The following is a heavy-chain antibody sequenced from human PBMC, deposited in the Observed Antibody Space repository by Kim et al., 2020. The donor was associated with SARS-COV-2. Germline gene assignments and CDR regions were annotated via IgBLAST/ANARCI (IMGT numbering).Heavy chain of an antibody. J-gene: IGHJ6*02. CDR1: GFTFSSYE. D-gene: IGHD2-8*01. CDR3: ARAVRLNDYYYGMDV. CDR2: ISSSGSTI. V-gene: IGHV3-48*03. Sequence: GGSLRLSCAASGFTFSSYEMNWVRQAPGKGLEWVSYISSSGSTIYYADSVKGRFTISRDNAKNSLYLQMNSLRAEDTAVYYCARAVRLNDYYYGMDVWGQGTTVTVSS.